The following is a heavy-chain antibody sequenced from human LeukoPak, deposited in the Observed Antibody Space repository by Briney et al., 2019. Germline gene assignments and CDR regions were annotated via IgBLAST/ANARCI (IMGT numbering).Heavy chain of an antibody. Sequence: GGSLRLSCAASGFTFSSYAMSWVRQAPGKGLEWVSSISGGGGSTYYADSVKGRFTISRDNSKNTLDLQMSSLRAEDTAVYYWARRGHGYGSPFDYWGQGTLVTVSS. J-gene: IGHJ4*02. CDR2: ISGGGGST. D-gene: IGHD5-18*01. CDR1: GFTFSSYA. V-gene: IGHV3-23*01. CDR3: ARRGHGYGSPFDY.